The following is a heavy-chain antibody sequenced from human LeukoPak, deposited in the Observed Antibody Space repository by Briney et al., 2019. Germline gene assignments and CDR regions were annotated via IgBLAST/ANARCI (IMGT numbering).Heavy chain of an antibody. V-gene: IGHV5-51*01. CDR3: ARHLGARQVAGDFDY. CDR1: GYSFTSYW. D-gene: IGHD6-19*01. J-gene: IGHJ4*02. CDR2: IYPGDSDT. Sequence: GESLKISRKGSGYSFTSYWIGWGRQMPGKGLEWMGIIYPGDSDTRYSPSFQGQVTISADKSISTAYLQWSSLKASDTAMYYCARHLGARQVAGDFDYWGQGTLVTVSS.